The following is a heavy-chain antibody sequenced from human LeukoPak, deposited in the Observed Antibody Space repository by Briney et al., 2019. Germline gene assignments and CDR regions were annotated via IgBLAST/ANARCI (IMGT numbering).Heavy chain of an antibody. D-gene: IGHD2-15*01. V-gene: IGHV4-34*01. J-gene: IGHJ4*02. Sequence: SETLSLTCAVYGGSFSGYYWSWIRQPPGKGLEWIGEINHSGSTNYNQSLKSRVTISVDTSKNQFSLKLSSVTAADTAVYYCARGLVNCSGGSCYSGFDYWGQGTLVTVSS. CDR1: GGSFSGYY. CDR2: INHSGST. CDR3: ARGLVNCSGGSCYSGFDY.